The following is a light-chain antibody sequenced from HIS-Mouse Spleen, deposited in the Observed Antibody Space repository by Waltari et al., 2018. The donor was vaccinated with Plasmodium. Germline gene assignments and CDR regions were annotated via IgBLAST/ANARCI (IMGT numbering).Light chain of an antibody. CDR2: EGS. CDR3: CSYAGSSTYV. CDR1: SSDVGSYHL. Sequence: QSALTQPASVSGSPGQSITIPCTGTSSDVGSYHLVSWYQQHPCKAPKLMIYEGSKRPSGVSNRFAGSKSGNTASLTISGLQAEDEADYYCCSYAGSSTYVFGTGTKVTVL. J-gene: IGLJ1*01. V-gene: IGLV2-23*01.